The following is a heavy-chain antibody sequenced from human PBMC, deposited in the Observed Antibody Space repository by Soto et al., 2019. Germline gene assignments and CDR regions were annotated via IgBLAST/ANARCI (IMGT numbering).Heavy chain of an antibody. V-gene: IGHV4-59*08. Sequence: SETLSLTSTVSGGSISSYYWSWIRQPPGKGLEWIGYIYYSGSTNYNPSLKSRVTISVDTSKNQFSLKLSSVTAADTAVYYCARLRYSSSSWFDYWGQGTLVTVSS. CDR1: GGSISSYY. CDR2: IYYSGST. D-gene: IGHD6-6*01. CDR3: ARLRYSSSSWFDY. J-gene: IGHJ4*02.